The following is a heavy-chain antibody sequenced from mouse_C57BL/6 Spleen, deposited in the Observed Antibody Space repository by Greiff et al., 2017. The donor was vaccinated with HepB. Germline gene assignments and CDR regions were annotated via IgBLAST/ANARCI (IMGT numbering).Heavy chain of an antibody. Sequence: EVQGVESGEGLVKPGGSLKLSCAASGFTFSSYAMSWVRQTPEKRLEWVAYISSGGDYIYYADTVKGRFTISRDNARNTLYLQMSSLKSEDTAMYYCTRDAIVTTRAMDYWGQGTSVTVSS. V-gene: IGHV5-9-1*02. J-gene: IGHJ4*01. D-gene: IGHD2-5*01. CDR1: GFTFSSYA. CDR2: ISSGGDYI. CDR3: TRDAIVTTRAMDY.